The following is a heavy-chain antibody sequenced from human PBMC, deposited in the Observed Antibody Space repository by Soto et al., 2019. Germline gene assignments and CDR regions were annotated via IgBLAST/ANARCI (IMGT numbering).Heavy chain of an antibody. V-gene: IGHV3-23*01. CDR2: ISGSGGST. CDR1: GFTFSSYA. D-gene: IGHD7-27*01. CDR3: AKEAWKDGMPTNYYFDY. J-gene: IGHJ4*02. Sequence: PGGSLRLSCAASGFTFSSYAMSWVRQAPGKGLEWVSAISGSGGSTYYADSVKGRFTISRDNSKNTLYLQMNSLRAEDTAVYYCAKEAWKDGMPTNYYFDYWGQGTLVTVSS.